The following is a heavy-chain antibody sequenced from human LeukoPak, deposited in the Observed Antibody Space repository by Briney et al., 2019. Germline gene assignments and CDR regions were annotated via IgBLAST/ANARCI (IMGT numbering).Heavy chain of an antibody. Sequence: SETLSLTCTVSGGSISSGGYYWSWIRQPPGKGLEWIGYIYHSGSTYYNPSLKSRVTISVDRSKNQFSLKLSSVTAADTAVYYCARGATTVTTSDYFDYWGQGTLVTVSS. D-gene: IGHD4-11*01. CDR1: GGSISSGGYY. J-gene: IGHJ4*02. CDR3: ARGATTVTTSDYFDY. CDR2: IYHSGST. V-gene: IGHV4-30-2*01.